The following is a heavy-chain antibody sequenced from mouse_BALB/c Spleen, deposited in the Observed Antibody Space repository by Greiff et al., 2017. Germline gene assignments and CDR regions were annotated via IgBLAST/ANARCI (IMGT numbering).Heavy chain of an antibody. CDR1: GYTFTSYV. D-gene: IGHD2-2*01. V-gene: IGHV1-14*01. J-gene: IGHJ4*01. CDR3: ARDGYDDEGYAMDY. Sequence: VQLQQSGPELVKPGASVKMSCKASGYTFTSYVMHWVKQKPGQGLEWIGYINPYNDGTKYNEKFKGKATLTSDKSSSTAYMELSSLTSEDCAVYYCARDGYDDEGYAMDYWGQGTSVTVSS. CDR2: INPYNDGT.